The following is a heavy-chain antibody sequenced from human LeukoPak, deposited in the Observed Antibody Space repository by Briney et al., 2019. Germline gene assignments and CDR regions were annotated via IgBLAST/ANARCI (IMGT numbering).Heavy chain of an antibody. V-gene: IGHV4-59*08. D-gene: IGHD1-26*01. CDR2: IFYSGTT. Sequence: SETLSLTCTVSGGSISSHFWSWIRQPPGKGREWIGYIFYSGTTKYNPSLRSRVTISVDTSKNQFSLKLSSVTAADTAVYYCAKHGGSYSSFFDYWGQGTLVTVSS. CDR3: AKHGGSYSSFFDY. CDR1: GGSISSHF. J-gene: IGHJ4*02.